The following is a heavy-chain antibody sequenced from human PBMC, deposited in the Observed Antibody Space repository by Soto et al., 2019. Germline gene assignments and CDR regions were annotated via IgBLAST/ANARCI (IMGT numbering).Heavy chain of an antibody. J-gene: IGHJ6*02. CDR3: TKVRYCGSGTCYLSGLDV. CDR1: GFTFANYG. V-gene: IGHV3-23*01. Sequence: PGGSLRLSCAASGFTFANYGMNWVRQAPGKGPEWVSGISSASGRSYYAASVKGRFTIARDNSGNKLYLQMNSLRAEDSAVYYCTKVRYCGSGTCYLSGLDVWGQGTTVTVSS. D-gene: IGHD2-21*01. CDR2: ISSASGRS.